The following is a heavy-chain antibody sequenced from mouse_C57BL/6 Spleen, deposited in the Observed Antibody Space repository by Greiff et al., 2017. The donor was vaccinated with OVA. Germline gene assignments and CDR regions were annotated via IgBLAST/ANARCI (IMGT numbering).Heavy chain of an antibody. CDR2: IDPETGGT. CDR1: GYTFTDYE. Sequence: QVQLQQSGAELVRPGASVTLSCKASGYTFTDYEMHWVKQTPVHGLEWIGAIDPETGGTASNQKFKGKAILTADKSSSTAYMELRSLTSEDSAVYYCTRMWPTMVKGFAYWGQGTLVTVSA. D-gene: IGHD2-2*01. V-gene: IGHV1-15*01. CDR3: TRMWPTMVKGFAY. J-gene: IGHJ3*01.